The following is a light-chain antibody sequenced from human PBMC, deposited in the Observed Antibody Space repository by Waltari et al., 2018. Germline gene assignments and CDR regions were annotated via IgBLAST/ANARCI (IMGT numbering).Light chain of an antibody. CDR2: EVT. Sequence: QSALTPPASVSGSAGQSLTISCTVSSSAVGPYNLVSWYQQHPGKVPKLMIYEVTERPSGVSNRFSASKSGNTASLTISGLQAEDEADYYCCSYAGSNTYVFGTGTKVIVL. V-gene: IGLV2-23*02. J-gene: IGLJ1*01. CDR3: CSYAGSNTYV. CDR1: SSAVGPYNL.